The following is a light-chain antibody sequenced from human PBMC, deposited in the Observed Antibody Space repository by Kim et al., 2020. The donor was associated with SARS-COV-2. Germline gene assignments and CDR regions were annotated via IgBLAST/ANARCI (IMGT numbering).Light chain of an antibody. J-gene: IGKJ1*01. V-gene: IGKV3-20*01. CDR2: GAS. CDR3: QQYGNSPHK. CDR1: QSVSSSY. Sequence: SPRERATLYCRASQSVSSSYLAWYQQKPGQAPRLLTYGASSRATSVPDRFSGRGCGTDFTLTITRLVPEDVAVYYCQQYGNSPHKFGQGTKVDIK.